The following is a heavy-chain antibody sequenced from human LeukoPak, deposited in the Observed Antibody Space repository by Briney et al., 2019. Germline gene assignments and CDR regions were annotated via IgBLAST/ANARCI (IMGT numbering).Heavy chain of an antibody. D-gene: IGHD5-12*01. V-gene: IGHV4-59*08. CDR3: ARSVDIVAPDY. J-gene: IGHJ4*02. CDR2: IYYSGST. CDR1: GTSISSHY. Sequence: SETLSLTCTVSGTSISSHYWTWIRQPPGKGLEWIGYIYYSGSTNYNPSLKSRVTISVDTSKNQFSLKLSSVTAADTAVYYCARSVDIVAPDYWGQGTLVTVSS.